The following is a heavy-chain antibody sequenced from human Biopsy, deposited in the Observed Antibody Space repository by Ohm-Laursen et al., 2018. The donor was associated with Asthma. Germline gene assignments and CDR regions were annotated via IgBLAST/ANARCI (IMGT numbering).Heavy chain of an antibody. CDR2: IYYSGTT. Sequence: GTLSLTCSLSSGSGGYMRSGNYYWGWIRQPPGKGLEWIGSIYYSGTTYYNPSLEIRVTVSADTSKSQFSLKLTSVTAADTAVYYCVRGSSSWHHGPFHYYYGLDVWGQGTTATVSS. D-gene: IGHD6-13*01. V-gene: IGHV4-39*01. CDR1: SGSGGYMRSGNYY. CDR3: VRGSSSWHHGPFHYYYGLDV. J-gene: IGHJ6*02.